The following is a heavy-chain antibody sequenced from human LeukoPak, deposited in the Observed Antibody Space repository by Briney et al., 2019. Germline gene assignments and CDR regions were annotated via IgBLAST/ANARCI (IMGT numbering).Heavy chain of an antibody. CDR3: ARAIAAAGTIDY. Sequence: ASVTVSCKASGYTFTSYDINWVRQAPGQGLEWMGWMNPNSGNTGYAQKFQGRVTMTRNTSISTAYMELSSLRSEDTAVYYCARAIAAAGTIDYWGQGTLVTVSS. V-gene: IGHV1-8*01. D-gene: IGHD6-13*01. CDR2: MNPNSGNT. J-gene: IGHJ4*02. CDR1: GYTFTSYD.